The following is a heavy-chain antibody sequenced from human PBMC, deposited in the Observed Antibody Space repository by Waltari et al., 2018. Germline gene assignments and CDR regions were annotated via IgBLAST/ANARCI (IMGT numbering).Heavy chain of an antibody. Sequence: QQVQSGAEVKKPGASVKVSCKASGYTFTSYGISWVRQAPGQGLEWMGWISAYNGNTNDAQKLQGRFTMTTDTSTSTAYMELRSLRSDDTAVYYCAREVWFGELPHTFDYWGQGTLVTVSS. V-gene: IGHV1-18*01. CDR2: ISAYNGNT. J-gene: IGHJ4*02. CDR1: GYTFTSYG. CDR3: AREVWFGELPHTFDY. D-gene: IGHD3-10*01.